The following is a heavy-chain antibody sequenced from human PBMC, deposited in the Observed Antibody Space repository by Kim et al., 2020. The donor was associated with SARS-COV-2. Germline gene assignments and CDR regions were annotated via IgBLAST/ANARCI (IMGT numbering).Heavy chain of an antibody. CDR2: ISANGGTT. V-gene: IGHV3-23*01. CDR1: GFSFSTYA. D-gene: IGHD2-2*02. CDR3: AKLKTTSCYSAMDV. Sequence: GGSLRLSCAASGFSFSTYAMSWVRQAPGKRLEWVSAISANGGTTYYADSVKGRFSISSDNSKNTLYLQMISLRAEDTAVYYCAKLKTTSCYSAMDVWGQGTTVTVSS. J-gene: IGHJ6*02.